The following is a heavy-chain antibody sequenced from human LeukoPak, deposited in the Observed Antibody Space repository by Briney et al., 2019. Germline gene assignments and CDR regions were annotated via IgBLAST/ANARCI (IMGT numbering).Heavy chain of an antibody. Sequence: GGTLRLSCAASGFTFSSYGMNWVRQAPGKGLEWVSYISSSGSTIYYADSVKGRFTISRDNAKNSLYLQMNSLRAEDTAVYYCARGLVRGVIITRYFDYWGQGTLVTVSS. CDR1: GFTFSSYG. D-gene: IGHD3-10*01. CDR2: ISSSGSTI. V-gene: IGHV3-48*04. J-gene: IGHJ4*02. CDR3: ARGLVRGVIITRYFDY.